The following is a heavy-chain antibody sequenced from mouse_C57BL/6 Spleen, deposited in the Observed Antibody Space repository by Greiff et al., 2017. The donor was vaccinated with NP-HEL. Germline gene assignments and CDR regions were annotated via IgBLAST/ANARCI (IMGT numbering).Heavy chain of an antibody. V-gene: IGHV1-18*01. J-gene: IGHJ4*01. CDR3: ARGRTWNYAMDY. Sequence: SGPELVKPGASVKIPCKASGYTFTDYNMDWVKQSHGKSLEWIGDINPNNGGTTYNQKFKGKATLTVDKSSSTAYMELLSLTSEDTAVYYCARGRTWNYAMDYWGQGTSVTVSS. CDR1: GYTFTDYN. CDR2: INPNNGGT.